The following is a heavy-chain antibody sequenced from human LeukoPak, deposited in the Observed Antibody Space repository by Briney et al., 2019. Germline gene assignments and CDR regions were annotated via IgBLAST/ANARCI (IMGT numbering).Heavy chain of an antibody. CDR1: GYTFTSYA. D-gene: IGHD3-3*01. CDR2: INAGNGNT. V-gene: IGHV1-3*01. Sequence: ASVKVSCKASGYTFTSYAMHWVRQAPGQRLEWMGWINAGNGNTKYSQKFQGRVTITRDTSASTAYMELSSLRSEDTAVYYCAREGLGYDFWSGYYGYGMDVWGQGTTVTVSS. CDR3: AREGLGYDFWSGYYGYGMDV. J-gene: IGHJ6*02.